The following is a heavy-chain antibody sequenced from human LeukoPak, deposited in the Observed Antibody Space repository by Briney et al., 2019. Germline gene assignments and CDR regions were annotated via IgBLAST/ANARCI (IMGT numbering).Heavy chain of an antibody. Sequence: ASVKVSCKASGGTFSSHAITWVRQAPGQGLEWMGGINPIYHIPTYAQIFQGRVTITKDESTSTASMDLSSLTSEDTAVYYCARGRTTGEFDYWGQGTLATVSS. CDR2: INPIYHIP. CDR1: GGTFSSHA. D-gene: IGHD4-11*01. J-gene: IGHJ4*02. V-gene: IGHV1-69*05. CDR3: ARGRTTGEFDY.